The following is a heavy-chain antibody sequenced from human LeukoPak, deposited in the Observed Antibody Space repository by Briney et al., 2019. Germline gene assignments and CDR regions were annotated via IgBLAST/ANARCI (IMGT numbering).Heavy chain of an antibody. D-gene: IGHD3-22*01. V-gene: IGHV1-18*01. CDR3: ARDFATYYYDSSAPLN. CDR1: GYTFTSYG. CDR2: ISAYNGNT. Sequence: ASVKVSCKASGYTFTSYGISWVRQAPGQGLEWMGWISAYNGNTNYAQKLQGRVTMTTDTSTSTAYMELRSLRSDDTAVYYCARDFATYYYDSSAPLNWGQGTLVTVSS. J-gene: IGHJ4*02.